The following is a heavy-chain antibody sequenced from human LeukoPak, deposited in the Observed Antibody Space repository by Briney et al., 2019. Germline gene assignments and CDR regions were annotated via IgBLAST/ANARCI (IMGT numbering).Heavy chain of an antibody. V-gene: IGHV3-11*04. CDR1: GFTFSDYY. D-gene: IGHD4-17*01. CDR3: ARAETTVTRPHWFDP. CDR2: ISGSSSYI. J-gene: IGHJ5*02. Sequence: PGGSLRLSCAASGFTFSDYYMNWIRQAPGKGLEWVSYISGSSSYIYYADSAKGRLTISRDNAKNSLYLQMNSLRAEDTAVYYCARAETTVTRPHWFDPWGQGTLVTVSS.